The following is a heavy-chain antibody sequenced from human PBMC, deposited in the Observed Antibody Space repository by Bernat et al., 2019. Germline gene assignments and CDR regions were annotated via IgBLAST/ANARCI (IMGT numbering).Heavy chain of an antibody. CDR2: ISSSGSTI. CDR1: GFTFSSYE. V-gene: IGHV3-48*03. CDR3: ARNLAAAGPAGFDY. Sequence: VQLVESGGGLVQPGGSPRLSCAASGFTFSSYEMNWVRQAPGKGLEWVSYISSSGSTIYYADSVKGRFTISRDNAKNSLYLQMNSLRAEDMAVYYCARNLAAAGPAGFDYWGQGTLVTVSS. D-gene: IGHD6-13*01. J-gene: IGHJ4*02.